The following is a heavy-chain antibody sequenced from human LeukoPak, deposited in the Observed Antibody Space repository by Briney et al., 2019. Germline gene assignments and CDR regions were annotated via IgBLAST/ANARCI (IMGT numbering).Heavy chain of an antibody. CDR2: INPSGGST. Sequence: GASVKVSCKASGYTFTTDYIHWVRQAPGQGLEWMGIINPSGGSTSYAQKFQGRVTMTRDTSTSTVYMELSSLRSEDTAVYYCARVGIAAAARYWGQGTLVTVSS. CDR1: GYTFTTDY. V-gene: IGHV1-46*01. J-gene: IGHJ4*02. CDR3: ARVGIAAAARY. D-gene: IGHD6-13*01.